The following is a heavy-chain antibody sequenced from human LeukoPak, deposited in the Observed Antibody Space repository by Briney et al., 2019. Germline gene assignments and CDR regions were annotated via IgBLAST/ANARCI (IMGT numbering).Heavy chain of an antibody. CDR3: AKGQYYDSSGYIDY. J-gene: IGHJ4*02. Sequence: GGSLRLSCAASGFTFSSYAMSWVRQAPGKGLEWVSAISGSGGSTYYADSVKGRFTISRDNSKNTLYLQMNSLRAEDTAVYYCAKGQYYDSSGYIDYWGQGTLVTVSS. V-gene: IGHV3-23*01. D-gene: IGHD3-22*01. CDR2: ISGSGGST. CDR1: GFTFSSYA.